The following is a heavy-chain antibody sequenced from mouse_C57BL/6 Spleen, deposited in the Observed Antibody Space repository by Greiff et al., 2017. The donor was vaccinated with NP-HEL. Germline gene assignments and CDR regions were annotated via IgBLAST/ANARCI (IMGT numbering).Heavy chain of an antibody. Sequence: EVHLVESGGGLVKPGGSLKLSCAASGFTFSDYGMHWVRQAPEKGLEWVAYISSGSSTIYYAATVKGRFTISRDNAKNTLFLQMTSLRSEDTAMYYCARLTGTTMDYWGQGTSVTVSS. V-gene: IGHV5-17*01. CDR2: ISSGSSTI. D-gene: IGHD4-1*01. CDR1: GFTFSDYG. CDR3: ARLTGTTMDY. J-gene: IGHJ4*01.